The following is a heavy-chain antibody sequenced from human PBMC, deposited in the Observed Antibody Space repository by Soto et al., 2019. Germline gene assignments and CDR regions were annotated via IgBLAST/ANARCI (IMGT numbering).Heavy chain of an antibody. CDR2: IKQDGSET. J-gene: IGHJ4*02. CDR1: GFTFSTYW. Sequence: PVGSLRLSCAASGFTFSTYWMTWVRQAPGKGLEWVANIKQDGSETYYVDSVKGRFTISRDNAKNSLYLQMSSLRAEDTAVYYCARDTNDYVWGSYRPSSDYWGQGALVTVSS. D-gene: IGHD3-16*01. V-gene: IGHV3-7*03. CDR3: ARDTNDYVWGSYRPSSDY.